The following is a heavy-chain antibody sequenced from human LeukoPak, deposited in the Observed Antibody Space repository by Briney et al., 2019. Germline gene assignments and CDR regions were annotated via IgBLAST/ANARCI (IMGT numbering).Heavy chain of an antibody. J-gene: IGHJ4*02. D-gene: IGHD3-10*01. CDR1: GFTFSHYW. CDR2: INLDGTKK. CDR3: ARDETGGHFEN. V-gene: IGHV3-7*01. Sequence: GGSLRLSCATSGFTFSHYWLSWVRQAPGKGLEGVANINLDGTKKYYVDSVKGRFTISRDNAQNSLYLQMNSLRVEDTAVYYCARDETGGHFENWGQGTLVTVSS.